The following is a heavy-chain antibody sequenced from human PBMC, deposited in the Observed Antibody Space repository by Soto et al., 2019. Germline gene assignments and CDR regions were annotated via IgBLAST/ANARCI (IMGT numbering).Heavy chain of an antibody. CDR3: AKESSSGWSLDY. CDR2: ISGSGDST. Sequence: EVQLLESGGGLVQPGGSLRLSCAASGFTFSTYAMNWVRQAPGKGLEWVSGISGSGDSTYYADSVKGRFTVSRDNSRNTLYLQMNSLRAEDTAVFYCAKESSSGWSLDYGGQGTLVTVCS. CDR1: GFTFSTYA. V-gene: IGHV3-23*01. J-gene: IGHJ4*02. D-gene: IGHD6-19*01.